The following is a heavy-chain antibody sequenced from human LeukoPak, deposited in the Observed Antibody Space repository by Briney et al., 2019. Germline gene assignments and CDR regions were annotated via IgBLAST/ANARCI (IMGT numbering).Heavy chain of an antibody. J-gene: IGHJ4*02. V-gene: IGHV3-23*01. CDR3: AKDLGTYDSSGYYWAADY. D-gene: IGHD3-22*01. Sequence: PGGSLRLSCAASGFTLSSYAMSWVRQAPGKGLEWVSAISGSGGSTYYADSVKGRFTISRDNSKNTLYLQMNSLRAEDTAVYYCAKDLGTYDSSGYYWAADYWGQGTLVTVSS. CDR1: GFTLSSYA. CDR2: ISGSGGST.